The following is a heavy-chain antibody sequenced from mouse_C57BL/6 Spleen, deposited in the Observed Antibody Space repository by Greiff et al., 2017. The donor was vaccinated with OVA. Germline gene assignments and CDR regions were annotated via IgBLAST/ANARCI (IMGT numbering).Heavy chain of an antibody. V-gene: IGHV1-54*01. J-gene: IGHJ3*01. D-gene: IGHD1-1*01. Sequence: VQVVESGAELVRPGTSVKVSCKASGYAFTNYLIEWVKQRPGQGLEWIGVINPGSGGTNYNEKFKGKATLTADKSSSTAYMQLSSLTSEDFAVYFCARGNYVGWFAYWGQGTLVTVSA. CDR3: ARGNYVGWFAY. CDR2: INPGSGGT. CDR1: GYAFTNYL.